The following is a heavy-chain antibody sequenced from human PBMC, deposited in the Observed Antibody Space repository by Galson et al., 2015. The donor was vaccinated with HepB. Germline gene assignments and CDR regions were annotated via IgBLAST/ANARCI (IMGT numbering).Heavy chain of an antibody. D-gene: IGHD3-3*01. CDR2: ISYDGSNK. CDR1: GFTFSSYG. V-gene: IGHV3-30*18. Sequence: SLRLSCAASGFTFSSYGMHWVRQAPGKGLEWVAVISYDGSNKCYADSVKGRFTISRDNSKNTLYLQMNSLRAEDTAVYHCAKGDYDFWSGVHDYYYGMDVWGQGTTVTVSS. J-gene: IGHJ6*02. CDR3: AKGDYDFWSGVHDYYYGMDV.